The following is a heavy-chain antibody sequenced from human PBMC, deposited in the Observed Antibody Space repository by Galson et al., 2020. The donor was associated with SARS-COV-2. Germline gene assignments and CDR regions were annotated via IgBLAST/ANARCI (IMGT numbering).Heavy chain of an antibody. D-gene: IGHD3-3*01. CDR2: ISAYNGNT. V-gene: IGHV1-18*01. J-gene: IGHJ5*02. Sequence: ASVTVSCKASGYTFTSYGISWVRPAPGQGLEWMGWISAYNGNTHYAQKLQGRVTMTTDTSTSTAYMELRSLRSDDTAVYYCARDPHYDFWSGYYQWGWFDPWGQGTLVTVSS. CDR3: ARDPHYDFWSGYYQWGWFDP. CDR1: GYTFTSYG.